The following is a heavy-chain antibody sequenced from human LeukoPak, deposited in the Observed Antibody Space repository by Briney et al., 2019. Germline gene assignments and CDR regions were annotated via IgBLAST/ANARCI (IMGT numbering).Heavy chain of an antibody. J-gene: IGHJ4*02. V-gene: IGHV4-61*01. CDR3: ARVAHDFGDKYFDY. CDR1: GGSVSSGSYY. Sequence: SETLSLTCTVSGGSVSSGSYYWSWIRQPPGKGLEWIGYIYYSGSTNYNPSLKSQVTISVDTSKNQFSLKLSSVTAADTAVYYCARVAHDFGDKYFDYWGQGTLVTVSS. CDR2: IYYSGST. D-gene: IGHD3-16*01.